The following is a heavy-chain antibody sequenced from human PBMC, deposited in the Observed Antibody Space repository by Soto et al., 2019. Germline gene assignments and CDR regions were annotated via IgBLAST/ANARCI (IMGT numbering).Heavy chain of an antibody. CDR3: ARSAKKTWLPDF. J-gene: IGHJ1*01. V-gene: IGHV1-3*01. CDR1: GFSFIDYS. CDR2: INAGNGNT. D-gene: IGHD5-12*01. Sequence: VASVKVSFKASGFSFIDYSILWVRQAPGQSLEWLGWINAGNGNTKYSHKFQDRVTITSDTSATTTYMELRSLRSEDTAAFYCARSAKKTWLPDFWGQGTLVTVSS.